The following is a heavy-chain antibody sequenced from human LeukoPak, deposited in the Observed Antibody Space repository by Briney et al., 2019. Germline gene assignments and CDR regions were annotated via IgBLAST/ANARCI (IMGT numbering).Heavy chain of an antibody. V-gene: IGHV1-18*01. D-gene: IGHD1-26*01. Sequence: ASLKVSCKASGYTFTNYGISWVRQAPGQGLEWMGWISAYNANTNYAQRLQDRVTMTTDTSTSTAYMELRSLRSDDTAVYFCARDYYSGSYYGDYWGQGTLVTVSS. CDR1: GYTFTNYG. CDR2: ISAYNANT. CDR3: ARDYYSGSYYGDY. J-gene: IGHJ4*02.